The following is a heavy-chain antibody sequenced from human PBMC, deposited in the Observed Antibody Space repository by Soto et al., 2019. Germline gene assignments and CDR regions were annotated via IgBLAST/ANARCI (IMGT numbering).Heavy chain of an antibody. Sequence: PXEPLKISCKGCGYSFTSYWIGWVRQMPGKGLEWMGIIYPGDSDTRYSPSFQGQVTISADKSISTAYLQWSSLKASDTAMYYCARLATYDSSGYYYYYYGMDVWGQGTTVTVSS. CDR2: IYPGDSDT. D-gene: IGHD3-22*01. CDR3: ARLATYDSSGYYYYYYGMDV. V-gene: IGHV5-51*01. CDR1: GYSFTSYW. J-gene: IGHJ6*02.